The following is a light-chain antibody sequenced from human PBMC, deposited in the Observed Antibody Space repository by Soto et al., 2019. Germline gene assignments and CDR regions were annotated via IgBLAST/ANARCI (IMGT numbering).Light chain of an antibody. CDR2: AAS. J-gene: IGKJ4*01. CDR1: QDISDW. V-gene: IGKV1-12*01. CDR3: QQAKSFPLT. Sequence: DIQMTQSPSSLSASVGDRVTITCRASQDISDWLAWYQQKPRKAPRLLIFAASNLHTEVPSRFSGSGYGTDFSLTINGLQPEDFATYYCQQAKSFPLTFGGGTKV.